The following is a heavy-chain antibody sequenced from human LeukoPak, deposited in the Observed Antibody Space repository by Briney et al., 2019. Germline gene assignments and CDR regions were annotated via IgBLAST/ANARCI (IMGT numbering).Heavy chain of an antibody. J-gene: IGHJ4*02. CDR1: GFTFSRFA. D-gene: IGHD5-18*01. CDR3: ARGGGPDTAMNLDY. Sequence: GRSLRLSCAASGFTFSRFAIHWVRQAPEKGLEWVAVILYDGSNKYYADSVKGRFTISRDNSKNTVFLQMHSLRPEDTAVYYCARGGGPDTAMNLDYWGQGTLVTVSS. V-gene: IGHV3-30*04. CDR2: ILYDGSNK.